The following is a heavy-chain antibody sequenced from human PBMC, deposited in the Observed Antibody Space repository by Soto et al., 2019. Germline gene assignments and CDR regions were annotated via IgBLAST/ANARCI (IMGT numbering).Heavy chain of an antibody. V-gene: IGHV3-74*01. CDR1: GFTFSSYW. CDR2: IDNAGSSV. J-gene: IGHJ6*02. D-gene: IGHD1-26*01. CDR3: RRVGGSVSGMDV. Sequence: EVQLVESGGGLVQPGGSLRLSCAASGFTFSSYWMHWVRQAPGKGLVWVSRIDNAGSSVRYADSVKGRFTISRDNAKNSPNLQINSLRAADTDVYYYRRVGGSVSGMDVWGQGATVTVAS.